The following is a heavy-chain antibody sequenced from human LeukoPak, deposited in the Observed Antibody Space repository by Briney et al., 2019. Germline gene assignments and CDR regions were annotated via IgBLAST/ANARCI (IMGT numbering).Heavy chain of an antibody. CDR2: ISYDGSNK. V-gene: IGHV3-30*04. CDR1: GFTFSSYA. CDR3: ARVGEHYDILTGYLDY. D-gene: IGHD3-9*01. Sequence: PGGSLRLSCAASGFTFSSYAMHWVRQAPGKGLEWVAVISYDGSNKYYADSVKGRFTISRDNSKNTLYLQMNSLRAEDTAVYYCARVGEHYDILTGYLDYWGLGTLVTVSS. J-gene: IGHJ4*02.